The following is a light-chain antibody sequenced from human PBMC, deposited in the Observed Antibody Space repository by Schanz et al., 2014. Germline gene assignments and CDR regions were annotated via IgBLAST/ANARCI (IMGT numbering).Light chain of an antibody. J-gene: IGLJ2*01. CDR3: QSYDSTLSGWGV. V-gene: IGLV1-51*01. CDR2: DNN. Sequence: QSVLTQPPSVSAAPGQKVTISCSGSSSNIGNNYVSWYQQLPGTAPKLLIYDNNKRPSGIPDRFSGSKSGTSASLAITGLQAEDEADYYCQSYDSTLSGWGVFGGGTKVTVL. CDR1: SSNIGNNY.